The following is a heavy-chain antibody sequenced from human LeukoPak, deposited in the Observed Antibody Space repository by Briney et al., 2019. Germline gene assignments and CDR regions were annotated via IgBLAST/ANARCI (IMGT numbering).Heavy chain of an antibody. J-gene: IGHJ6*01. Sequence: GGSLRLSCAASGFTFSSYAMSWVRQAPGKGLEWVSAISGSGGSTYYADSVKGRFTISRDNSKNTLYLQMNSLRAEDTAVYYYAKDQGYYYGSGSYFISGMDVWGQGTTVTVSS. D-gene: IGHD3-10*01. CDR3: AKDQGYYYGSGSYFISGMDV. CDR1: GFTFSSYA. CDR2: ISGSGGST. V-gene: IGHV3-23*01.